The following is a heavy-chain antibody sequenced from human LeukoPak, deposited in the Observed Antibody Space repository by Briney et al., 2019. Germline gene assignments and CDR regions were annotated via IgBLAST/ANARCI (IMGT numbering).Heavy chain of an antibody. Sequence: SETLSLTCTVSGGSISSGSYYWSWIRQPAGKGLEWIGRIYTSGGTNYNPSLKSRVTISVDTSKNQFSLKLSSVTAADTAVYYCARDRAYCSSTSCYTWFDYWGQGTLVTVSS. CDR2: IYTSGGT. J-gene: IGHJ4*02. CDR3: ARDRAYCSSTSCYTWFDY. CDR1: GGSISSGSYY. V-gene: IGHV4-61*02. D-gene: IGHD2-2*02.